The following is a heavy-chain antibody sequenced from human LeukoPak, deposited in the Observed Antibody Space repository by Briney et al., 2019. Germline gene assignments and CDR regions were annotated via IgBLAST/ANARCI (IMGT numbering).Heavy chain of an antibody. V-gene: IGHV3-30*04. Sequence: TGGSLRLSCAASGFTFSSYAIHWVRQAPGKGLEWVAVISYDGSNKYYADSVKGRFTISRDNSKNTLYLQMNSLRAEDTAVYYCARGISGSGYHHFDYWGQGTLVTVSS. CDR3: ARGISGSGYHHFDY. CDR1: GFTFSSYA. CDR2: ISYDGSNK. D-gene: IGHD3-3*01. J-gene: IGHJ4*02.